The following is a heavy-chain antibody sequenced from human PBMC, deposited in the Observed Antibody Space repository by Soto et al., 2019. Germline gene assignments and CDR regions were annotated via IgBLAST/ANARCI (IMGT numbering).Heavy chain of an antibody. Sequence: SETLSLTCTVSGGSVRSSSFYWGWIRQPPGKGLEWIGSIYYSGSTYYNPSLKSRVTISVDTSKNQFSLKLRSVTAADTAVYYCARETFRGHSRTFVTDNWFDPWGQGTLVTVSS. J-gene: IGHJ5*02. V-gene: IGHV4-39*07. CDR3: ARETFRGHSRTFVTDNWFDP. D-gene: IGHD1-26*01. CDR2: IYYSGST. CDR1: GGSVRSSSFY.